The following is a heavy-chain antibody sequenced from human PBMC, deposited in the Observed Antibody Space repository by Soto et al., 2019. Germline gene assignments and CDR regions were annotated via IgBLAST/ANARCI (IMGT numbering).Heavy chain of an antibody. CDR2: IYYSGST. J-gene: IGHJ6*02. V-gene: IGHV4-59*01. D-gene: IGHD3-10*01. Sequence: SSETLSLTCTVSGGSISSYYWSWIRQPPGKGLEWIGYIYYSGSTNYNPSLKSRVTISVDTSKNQFSLKLSSVTAADTAVYYCAREEVGVTMVRGVITNYYYYGMDVWGQGTTVTVSS. CDR3: AREEVGVTMVRGVITNYYYYGMDV. CDR1: GGSISSYY.